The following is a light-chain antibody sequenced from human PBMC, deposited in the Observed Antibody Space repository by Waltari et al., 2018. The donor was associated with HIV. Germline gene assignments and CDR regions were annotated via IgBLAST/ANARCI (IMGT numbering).Light chain of an antibody. J-gene: IGLJ3*02. CDR2: RNN. CDR1: SSNIVSNY. Sequence: QSLLTQPPSASGTPGQRVTMACYGSSSNIVSNYVYWYQPLPGKAPKLLIQRNNERPSGVPDRFSCSKSGASASLAISGLRSEDEADYSCATWDDSLSAWVFGGGTKLTVL. CDR3: ATWDDSLSAWV. V-gene: IGLV1-47*01.